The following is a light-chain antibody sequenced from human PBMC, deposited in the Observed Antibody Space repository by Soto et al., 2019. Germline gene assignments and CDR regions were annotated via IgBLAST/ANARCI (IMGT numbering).Light chain of an antibody. Sequence: DNVLTQSPGTLSVSPGERATLSCRASQTISSDYLAWYQQKPGQPPSLLIYGTSSRATGIPDRFSGSGSGTDFTLTISRLEPEDSAIYYCQQYVSWTFGQGTKVEIK. CDR3: QQYVSWT. J-gene: IGKJ1*01. CDR2: GTS. V-gene: IGKV3-20*01. CDR1: QTISSDY.